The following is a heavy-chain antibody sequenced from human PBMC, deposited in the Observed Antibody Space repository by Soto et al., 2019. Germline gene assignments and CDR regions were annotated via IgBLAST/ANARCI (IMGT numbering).Heavy chain of an antibody. D-gene: IGHD3-10*01. CDR2: IYPGDSDT. CDR1: GYSFTSYW. V-gene: IGHV5-51*01. J-gene: IGHJ6*03. CDR3: ARLLGTPLWFGELFHPYYYYYYMDV. Sequence: GESLKISCKGSGYSFTSYWIGWVRQMPGKGLEWMGIIYPGDSDTRYSPSFQGQVTISADKSISTAYLQWSSLKASDTAMYYCARLLGTPLWFGELFHPYYYYYYMDVWGKGTTVTVSS.